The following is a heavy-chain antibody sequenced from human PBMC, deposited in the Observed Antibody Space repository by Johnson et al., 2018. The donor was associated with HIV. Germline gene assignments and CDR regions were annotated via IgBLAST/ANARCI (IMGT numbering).Heavy chain of an antibody. V-gene: IGHV3-15*05. J-gene: IGHJ3*02. CDR3: TTYYGWACAI. Sequence: VQLVESGGGLVNPGGSLRLSCAASGFSFTNAWMNWVRQAPGKGLEWVGRIKSKSDGGTTDYAAPVKGRFTISRDDSKDTMYLKMNSLENEEQAVYYCTTYYGWACAIWGQGTMVTVSS. D-gene: IGHD3-10*01. CDR1: GFSFTNAW. CDR2: IKSKSDGGTT.